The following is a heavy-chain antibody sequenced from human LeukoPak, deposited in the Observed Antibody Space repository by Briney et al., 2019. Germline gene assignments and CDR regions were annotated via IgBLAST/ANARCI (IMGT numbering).Heavy chain of an antibody. J-gene: IGHJ4*02. D-gene: IGHD6-13*01. CDR3: ARALIAAAGTWKPFDY. V-gene: IGHV6-1*01. CDR2: TYYRSKWYN. CDR1: GYTVSSNSAA. Sequence: SQTLSLTCAISGYTVSSNSAAWNWIRQSPSRELVWLVRTYYRSKWYNDYAVSMKSRITINPDTSKNQFSLQLNSVTPEDTAVYYCARALIAAAGTWKPFDYWGQGTLVTVSS.